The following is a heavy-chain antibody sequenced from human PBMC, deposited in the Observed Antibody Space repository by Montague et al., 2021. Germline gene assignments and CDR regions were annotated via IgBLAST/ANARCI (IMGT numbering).Heavy chain of an antibody. J-gene: IGHJ4*02. Sequence: NKKYYVDSVKGRFIISRDTAKNSLYLQMSSLRAEDTAMYYCTRLGWGYSDGLDYLGQGTLV. CDR3: TRLGWGYSDGLDY. CDR2: NKK. D-gene: IGHD5-18*01. V-gene: IGHV3-7*01.